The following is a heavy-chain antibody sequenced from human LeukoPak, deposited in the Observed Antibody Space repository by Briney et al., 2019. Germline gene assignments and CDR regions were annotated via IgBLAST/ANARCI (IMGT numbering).Heavy chain of an antibody. J-gene: IGHJ5*02. D-gene: IGHD5-12*01. Sequence: SETLSLTCTVSGGSISSYYWSWIRQPPGKGLEWIGYIYYSGSTNYNPSLKSRITISVDTSKNQFSLKLSSVTAADTAVYYCARHRGYDPNWFDPWGQGTLVTVSS. CDR2: IYYSGST. CDR1: GGSISSYY. CDR3: ARHRGYDPNWFDP. V-gene: IGHV4-59*01.